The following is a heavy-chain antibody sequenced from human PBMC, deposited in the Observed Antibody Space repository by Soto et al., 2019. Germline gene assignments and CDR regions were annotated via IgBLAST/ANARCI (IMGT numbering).Heavy chain of an antibody. D-gene: IGHD4-4*01. CDR3: ASSSTVTTWDYYYYMDV. CDR2: MNPNSGNT. J-gene: IGHJ6*03. Sequence: ASVKVSCKASGYTFTSYDINWVRQATGQGLEWMGWMNPNSGNTGYAQKFRGRVTMTRNTSISTAYMELSSLRSEDTAVYYCASSSTVTTWDYYYYMDVWGKGTTVTVPS. CDR1: GYTFTSYD. V-gene: IGHV1-8*01.